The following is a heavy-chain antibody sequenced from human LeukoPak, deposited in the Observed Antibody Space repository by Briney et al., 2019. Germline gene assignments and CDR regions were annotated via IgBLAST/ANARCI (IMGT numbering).Heavy chain of an antibody. J-gene: IGHJ4*02. CDR1: GYTFTDYY. D-gene: IGHD3-10*01. Sequence: GASVKVSCKASGYTFTDYYMHWVRQAPGQGLEWMGRIDPNSGGTDYAQKFQGGITMTTDTSINTAYMDLVRLTSDDTAVYYCAPGSVTYDYWGQGTLVTVSS. CDR3: APGSVTYDY. CDR2: IDPNSGGT. V-gene: IGHV1-2*02.